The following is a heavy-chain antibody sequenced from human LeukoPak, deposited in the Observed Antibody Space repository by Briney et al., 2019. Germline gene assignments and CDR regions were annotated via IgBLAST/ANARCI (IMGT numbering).Heavy chain of an antibody. CDR1: GFTFSSYG. J-gene: IGHJ6*02. CDR2: IWYDGSNK. Sequence: PGRSLRLSCAASGFTFSSYGMHWGRQAPGKGLEWVAVIWYDGSNKYYADSVKGRFTISRDNSKNTLYLQMNSLRAEDTAVYYCARDGGNSYYYYYGMDVWGQGTTVTVSS. V-gene: IGHV3-33*01. CDR3: ARDGGNSYYYYYGMDV. D-gene: IGHD2-21*02.